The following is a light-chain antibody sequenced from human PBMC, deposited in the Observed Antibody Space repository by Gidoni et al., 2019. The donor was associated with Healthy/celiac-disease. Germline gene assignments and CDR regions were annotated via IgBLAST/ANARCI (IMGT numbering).Light chain of an antibody. CDR2: WAS. J-gene: IGKJ2*04. CDR1: QSVLYSSNNKNY. Sequence: DIVMTQSPDSLAVSLGERDTIHCKSSQSVLYSSNNKNYLAWYQQKPGQPPKLLIYWASTRESGVPDRFSGSGSGTDFTLTISSLQAEDVAVYYCQQYYSTPCSFGQGTKLEIK. V-gene: IGKV4-1*01. CDR3: QQYYSTPCS.